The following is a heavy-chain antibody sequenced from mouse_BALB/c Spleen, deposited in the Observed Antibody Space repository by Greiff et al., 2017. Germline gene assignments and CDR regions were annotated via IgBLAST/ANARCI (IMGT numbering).Heavy chain of an antibody. CDR2: INPSTGYT. J-gene: IGHJ4*01. D-gene: IGHD2-1*01. CDR1: GYTFTSYW. V-gene: IGHV1-7*01. Sequence: VQLQESGAELAKPGASVKMSCTASGYTFTSYWMHWVQQRPGQGLEWIGYINPSTGYTEYNQKFKDKATLTADKSTSTAYMQLSSLTSEDSAVYYCARENCGKGCSMDYWGQGTSVTVSS. CDR3: ARENCGKGCSMDY.